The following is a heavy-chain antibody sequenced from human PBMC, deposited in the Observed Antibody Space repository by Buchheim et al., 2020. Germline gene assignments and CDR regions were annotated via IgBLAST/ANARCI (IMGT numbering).Heavy chain of an antibody. V-gene: IGHV1-69*06. D-gene: IGHD3-16*01. CDR1: GGTFSSAV. J-gene: IGHJ2*01. CDR2: IIPVFGTL. Sequence: QLVQSGAEVKRPGSSVKVSCRASGGTFSSAVIGWVRHAPGHGLEWMGGIIPVFGTLNYAQKFQGRLSIAAVRSTSTVYMELSSLTSDDTAVYFCARGDDLWGRGTL. CDR3: ARGDDL.